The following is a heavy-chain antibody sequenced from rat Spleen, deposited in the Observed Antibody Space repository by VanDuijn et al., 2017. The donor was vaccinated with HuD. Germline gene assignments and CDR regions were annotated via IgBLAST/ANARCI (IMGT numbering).Heavy chain of an antibody. D-gene: IGHD1-12*02. CDR2: ISSDGGNT. V-gene: IGHV5-29*01. J-gene: IGHJ2*01. CDR3: TTSYDGSYYYDY. CDR1: GFTFSNYV. Sequence: EVKLVESGGGLVQPGRSLKLSCAASGFTFSNYVIHWIRQAPAKGLEWVATISSDGGNTYYRDSVKGRFTISRDNAKSTLYLQMDSLRSEDTATYYCTTSYDGSYYYDYWGQGVMVTVSS.